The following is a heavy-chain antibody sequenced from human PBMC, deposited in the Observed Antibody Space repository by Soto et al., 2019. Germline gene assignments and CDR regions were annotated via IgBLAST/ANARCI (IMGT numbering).Heavy chain of an antibody. J-gene: IGHJ4*02. V-gene: IGHV3-48*02. D-gene: IGHD1-1*01. CDR2: IGGDGSTI. Sequence: EVQLVESGGGLVQPGVSLRLSCAASGFTFSLYSMNWVRQAPGQGLEWVSYIGGDGSTIYYADSVKGRFTITRDSAKKSLFLQMNSLRDEDTAVYCCAITTLGTWTGYDHWGQGALVSVSS. CDR1: GFTFSLYS. CDR3: AITTLGTWTGYDH.